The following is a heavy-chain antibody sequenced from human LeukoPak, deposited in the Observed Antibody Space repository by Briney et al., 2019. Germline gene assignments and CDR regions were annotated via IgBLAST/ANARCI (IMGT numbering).Heavy chain of an antibody. V-gene: IGHV3-23*01. D-gene: IGHD6-6*01. CDR2: ISGSGGST. Sequence: GGSLRLSCAASGFTFSSYAMSWVRQAPGKGLEWVSAISGSGGSTYYADSVKGRFTISRDNSKNTLYLQMNSLRAEDTAVYYCARARKSSIAARGRDAFDIWGQGTMVTVSS. J-gene: IGHJ3*02. CDR3: ARARKSSIAARGRDAFDI. CDR1: GFTFSSYA.